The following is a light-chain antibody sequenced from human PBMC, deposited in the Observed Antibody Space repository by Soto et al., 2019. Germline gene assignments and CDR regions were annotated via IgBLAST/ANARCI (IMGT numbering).Light chain of an antibody. CDR1: GSNIGAGYD. Sequence: QSVLTQPPSVSGAPGLRVTISCTGSGSNIGAGYDVHWYQQLPGTAPKLLIYDTTNRPSGVPDRFSGSKSGTSVSLAITGLHAEYEAAYYCQSYHCTLNVWVFGGGTKLTVL. V-gene: IGLV1-40*01. CDR2: DTT. J-gene: IGLJ3*02. CDR3: QSYHCTLNVWV.